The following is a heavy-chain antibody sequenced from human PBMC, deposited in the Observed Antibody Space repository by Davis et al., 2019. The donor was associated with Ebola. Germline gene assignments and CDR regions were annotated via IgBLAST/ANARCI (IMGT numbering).Heavy chain of an antibody. CDR1: GYRFTSYY. CDR2: INPITGGT. J-gene: IGHJ3*02. D-gene: IGHD3-22*01. Sequence: ASVKVSCKASGYRFTSYYMHWVRQAPGQGLEGMGIINPITGGTSYAQNFQVRVNMTRDTSTGTVYMELGSLRSEDTAVYYCAREGGRYYDSSGYVFDIWGQGTMVKVSS. CDR3: AREGGRYYDSSGYVFDI. V-gene: IGHV1-46*01.